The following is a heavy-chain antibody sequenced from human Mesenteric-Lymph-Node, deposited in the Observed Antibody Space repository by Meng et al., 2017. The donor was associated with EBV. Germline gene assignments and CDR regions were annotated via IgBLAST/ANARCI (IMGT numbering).Heavy chain of an antibody. CDR1: GCSISSGGYF. J-gene: IGHJ4*02. D-gene: IGHD6-19*01. Sequence: HAQLQVSGPRLVTPSQTLYRTCAVSGCSISSGGYFWSWIRQPPGKGLEWIGYIYYSGSTYYNPSLKSRVTISVDTSKNQFSLKLSSVTAADTAVYYCARVEQWLLYFDYWGQGTLVTVSS. V-gene: IGHV4-30-4*01. CDR2: IYYSGST. CDR3: ARVEQWLLYFDY.